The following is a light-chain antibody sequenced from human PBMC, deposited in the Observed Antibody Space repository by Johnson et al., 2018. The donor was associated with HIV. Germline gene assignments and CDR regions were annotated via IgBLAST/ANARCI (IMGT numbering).Light chain of an antibody. Sequence: VLTQPPSVSAAPGQKVTISCSGSSSNIGNNYVSWYQQLPGTSPKLLIYENKARPSGIHDRFSGSKSATSATLALTGLPPGDEADYYCGTWDSSLYVFVFGSGTKVTVL. CDR1: SSNIGNNY. CDR3: GTWDSSLYVFV. V-gene: IGLV1-51*01. J-gene: IGLJ1*01. CDR2: ENK.